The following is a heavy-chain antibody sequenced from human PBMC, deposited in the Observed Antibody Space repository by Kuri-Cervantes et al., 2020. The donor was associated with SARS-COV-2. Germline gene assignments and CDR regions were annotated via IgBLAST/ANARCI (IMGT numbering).Heavy chain of an antibody. Sequence: ASVKVSCKASGYTFTSYDINWVRQATGQGLEWMGWMNPNSGNTGYAQKFQGRVTMTRNTSISTAYMELSSLRSEDTAVYYCARRFYGSSWYNYYYYGMDVWSQGTTVTVSS. CDR2: MNPNSGNT. D-gene: IGHD6-13*01. J-gene: IGHJ6*01. CDR1: GYTFTSYD. CDR3: ARRFYGSSWYNYYYYGMDV. V-gene: IGHV1-8*01.